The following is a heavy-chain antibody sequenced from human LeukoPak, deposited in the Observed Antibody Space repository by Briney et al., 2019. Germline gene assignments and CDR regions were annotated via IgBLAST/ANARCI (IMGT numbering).Heavy chain of an antibody. CDR2: IYYSGST. D-gene: IGHD3-22*01. Sequence: TSSETLSLTCTVSGGSISNKYWSWIRQPPGKGLDGMGYIYYSGSTNYNPSLKSRVTILVDTSKNQVSLKLSSVTAADTAVYYCARGSRYYYDSSGYYLDAFDIWGQGTMVTVSS. V-gene: IGHV4-59*01. CDR3: ARGSRYYYDSSGYYLDAFDI. J-gene: IGHJ3*02. CDR1: GGSISNKY.